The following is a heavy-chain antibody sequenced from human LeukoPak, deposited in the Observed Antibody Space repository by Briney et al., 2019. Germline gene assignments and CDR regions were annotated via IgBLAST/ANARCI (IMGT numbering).Heavy chain of an antibody. CDR1: GFTFSSYS. CDR3: VPAFDI. V-gene: IGHV3-48*01. CDR2: ISSSSSSI. J-gene: IGHJ3*02. Sequence: GGSLRLSCAASGFTFSSYSMNWVRQAPGKGLEWVSYISSSSSSIYYTDSVRGRLTISRDNAKNSLYLQMNSLRAEDTAVYYCVPAFDIWGRGTMVTVSS.